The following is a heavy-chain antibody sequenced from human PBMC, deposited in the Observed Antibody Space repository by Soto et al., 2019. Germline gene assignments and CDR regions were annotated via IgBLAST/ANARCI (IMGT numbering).Heavy chain of an antibody. CDR1: GFSLSTSGVG. CDR3: ARVVAAYWYFDL. D-gene: IGHD2-15*01. CDR2: IYWDDDK. J-gene: IGHJ2*01. Sequence: QITLKESGPTLVKPTQTLTLTCTFSGFSLSTSGVGVGWIRQPPGKALEWLALIYWDDDKRYSPSLKSSLTITKDTSKNQVVLTMTNMDPVDTATYYCARVVAAYWYFDLWGRGTLVTVSS. V-gene: IGHV2-5*02.